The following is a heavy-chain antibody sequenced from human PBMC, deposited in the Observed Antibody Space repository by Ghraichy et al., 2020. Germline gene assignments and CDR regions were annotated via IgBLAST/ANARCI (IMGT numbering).Heavy chain of an antibody. V-gene: IGHV1-46*03. CDR1: GYTFTSYY. D-gene: IGHD3-16*02. CDR2: INPSGGST. J-gene: IGHJ4*02. Sequence: ASVKVSCKASGYTFTSYYMHWVRQAPGQGLEWMGIINPSGGSTSYAQKFQGRVTMTRDTSTSTVYMELSSLRSEDTAVYYCARPFHVWGGYRLYRGASFDYWGQGTLVTVSS. CDR3: ARPFHVWGGYRLYRGASFDY.